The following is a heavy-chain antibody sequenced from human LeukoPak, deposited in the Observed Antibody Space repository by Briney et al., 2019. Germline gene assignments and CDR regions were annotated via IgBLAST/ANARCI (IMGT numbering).Heavy chain of an antibody. CDR2: ISWNSGRI. J-gene: IGHJ4*02. D-gene: IGHD3-3*02. CDR3: ATSLAY. Sequence: GGSLRLSCAASGFTFDDYAMHWVRQAPGKGLEWVSGISWNSGRIGYVDSVKGRFTISRDNAKNSLYLQMNSLRAEDTAVYYCATSLAYWGQGTLVTVSS. CDR1: GFTFDDYA. V-gene: IGHV3-9*01.